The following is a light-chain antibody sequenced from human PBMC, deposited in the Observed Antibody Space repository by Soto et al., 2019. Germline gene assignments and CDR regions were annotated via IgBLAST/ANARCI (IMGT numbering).Light chain of an antibody. CDR3: QQAYTFPRT. CDR1: QDISHY. J-gene: IGKJ1*01. Sequence: DVHVTQTPCSLSASVVGRGTITFRASQDISHYLAWYQQKPGKAPKLLIYGASSLQSGVPSRFSGSGSGTDFTLTISSLQPEDFATFYCQQAYTFPRTFGQGTKVDIK. V-gene: IGKV1D-12*01. CDR2: GAS.